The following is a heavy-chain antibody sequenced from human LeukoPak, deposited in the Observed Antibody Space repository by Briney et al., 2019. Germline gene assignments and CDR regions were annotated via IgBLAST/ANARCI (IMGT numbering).Heavy chain of an antibody. D-gene: IGHD3-3*01. CDR1: GYTFTSYD. Sequence: EASVKVSCKVSGYTFTSYDINWVRQATGQGREWMGWMNPNSGNTGYAQKFQGRVTINRNTSISTAYMELSSLRSEDTAGYYCARSPLRRSTIFGVVIMDYYMDVWGKGTTVTVSS. V-gene: IGHV1-8*03. J-gene: IGHJ6*03. CDR2: MNPNSGNT. CDR3: ARSPLRRSTIFGVVIMDYYMDV.